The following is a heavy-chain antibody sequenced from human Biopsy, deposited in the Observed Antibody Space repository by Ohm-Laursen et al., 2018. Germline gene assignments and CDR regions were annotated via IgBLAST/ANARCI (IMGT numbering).Heavy chain of an antibody. D-gene: IGHD3-22*01. J-gene: IGHJ6*02. CDR1: GESFNGYY. CDR2: INHSGRT. Sequence: GTLPLTCAVYGESFNGYYWSWIRQTPGKGLEWIGEINHSGRTNYNPSLKSRVTISVGMSKNQFSLKVRSVTAADTAVYYCVRGVDYYDPYHYYALDVWGQGTTVTVSS. CDR3: VRGVDYYDPYHYYALDV. V-gene: IGHV4-34*01.